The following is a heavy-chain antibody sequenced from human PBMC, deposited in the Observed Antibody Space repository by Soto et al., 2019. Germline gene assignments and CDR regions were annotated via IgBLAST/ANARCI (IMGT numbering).Heavy chain of an antibody. D-gene: IGHD2-2*01. Sequence: GSLRLSFAASGFHFSSYAMSWVRQAPGKGLEWVSAISGSGGSTYYADSVKGRFTISRDNSKNTLYLQMNSLRAEDTAVYYCAKDQSVVPDVWGQGTTVTVSS. CDR2: ISGSGGST. CDR3: AKDQSVVPDV. J-gene: IGHJ6*02. V-gene: IGHV3-23*01. CDR1: GFHFSSYA.